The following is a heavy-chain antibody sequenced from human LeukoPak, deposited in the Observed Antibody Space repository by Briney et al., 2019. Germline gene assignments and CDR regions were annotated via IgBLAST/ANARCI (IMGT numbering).Heavy chain of an antibody. V-gene: IGHV3-30*18. J-gene: IGHJ4*02. CDR2: ISYDGSNK. CDR3: AKTSRVWFGELFFDY. Sequence: GGSLRLSCAASGFTFSIYGMHWVRQAPGKGLEWVAVISYDGSNKYYADSVKGRFNISRDNSKNTLYLQMNSLRAEDTAVYYCAKTSRVWFGELFFDYWGQGTLVTVSS. D-gene: IGHD3-10*01. CDR1: GFTFSIYG.